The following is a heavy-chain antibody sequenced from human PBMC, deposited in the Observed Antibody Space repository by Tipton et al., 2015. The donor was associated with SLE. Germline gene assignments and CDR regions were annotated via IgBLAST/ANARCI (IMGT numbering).Heavy chain of an antibody. D-gene: IGHD5-18*01. CDR2: INTGGGT. V-gene: IGHV4-39*07. CDR3: ARWIPLTGINV. CDR1: GGSITSSSYF. Sequence: TLSLTCTVSGGSITSSSYFWGWIRQSPGKGLEWIGNINTGGGTYRNPSLMSRVTISVDTSKTQFSLIVTSVTAADTAVYYCARWIPLTGINVWGQGATVTVSS. J-gene: IGHJ6*02.